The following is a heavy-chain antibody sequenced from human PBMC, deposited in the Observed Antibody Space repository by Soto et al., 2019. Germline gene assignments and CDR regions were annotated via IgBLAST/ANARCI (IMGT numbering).Heavy chain of an antibody. CDR1: GGSFSCFY. V-gene: IGHV4-34*01. CDR3: ARMAGPWYFDL. J-gene: IGHJ2*01. Sequence: SETLSLTCAVHGGSFSCFYWTWIRQPPGKGLEWIGEINHSGSSNYNPPLKSRVSMSLDTSRNQFSLSLNSVTAADTAVYYCARMAGPWYFDLWGRGTLVTVSS. CDR2: INHSGSS.